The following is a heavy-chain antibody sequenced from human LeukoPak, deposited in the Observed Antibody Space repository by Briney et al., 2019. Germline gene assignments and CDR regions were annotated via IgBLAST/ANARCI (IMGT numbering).Heavy chain of an antibody. CDR3: ARQGGFGELLYWFDP. CDR2: IDPRDSYT. J-gene: IGHJ5*02. CDR1: GYSFTSYW. D-gene: IGHD3-10*01. V-gene: IGHV5-10-1*01. Sequence: GESLQISCKGSGYSFTSYWISWVRQVPGKGLEWMGRIDPRDSYTNYSPSFQGHVTISADKSISTAYLQWSSLKASDTAMYYCARQGGFGELLYWFDPWGQGTLVTVSS.